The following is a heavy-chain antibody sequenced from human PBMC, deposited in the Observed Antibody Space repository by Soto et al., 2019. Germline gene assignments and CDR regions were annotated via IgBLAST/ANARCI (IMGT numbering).Heavy chain of an antibody. CDR2: ISYDGSNK. CDR1: GFTFSSYG. J-gene: IGHJ6*02. D-gene: IGHD1-26*01. V-gene: IGHV3-30*18. Sequence: GGSLRLSCAASGFTFSSYGMHWVRQAPGKGLEWVAVISYDGSNKYYADSVKGRFTISRDNSKNTLYPQTNSLRAEDTAVYYCAKVRSYLGYYGMDVWGQGTTVTVSS. CDR3: AKVRSYLGYYGMDV.